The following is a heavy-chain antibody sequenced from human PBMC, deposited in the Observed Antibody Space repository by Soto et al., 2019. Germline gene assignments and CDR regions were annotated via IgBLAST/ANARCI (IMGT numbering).Heavy chain of an antibody. V-gene: IGHV1-18*01. CDR3: TRGGRESNWNDGNFEY. D-gene: IGHD1-20*01. CDR1: GYTFTSYG. CDR2: ISAYNGNT. J-gene: IGHJ4*02. Sequence: ASVKVSCKASGYTFTSYGISWVRQAPGQGLEWMGWISAYNGNTNFVQKLQGRVTLTTDKSTSTAYMELSSLRPEDTAVYYCTRGGRESNWNDGNFEYWGQGIQVTVSS.